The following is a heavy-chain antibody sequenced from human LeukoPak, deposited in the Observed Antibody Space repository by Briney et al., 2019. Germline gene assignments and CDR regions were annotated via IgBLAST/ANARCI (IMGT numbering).Heavy chain of an antibody. J-gene: IGHJ4*02. D-gene: IGHD5-12*01. CDR3: AKDLRGYSGYGD. V-gene: IGHV3-74*01. CDR2: INTDGSRT. Sequence: GGSLRLSCAASGFTFSNFWMHWVRQAPEMGLVWVSRINTDGSRTNSVKGRFTISRDNAKNTLYLQMNSLRAEDTAVYYCAKDLRGYSGYGDWGQGTLVTVSS. CDR1: GFTFSNFW.